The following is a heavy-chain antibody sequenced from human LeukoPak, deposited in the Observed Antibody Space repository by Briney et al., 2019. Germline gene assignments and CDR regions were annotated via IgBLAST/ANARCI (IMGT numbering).Heavy chain of an antibody. CDR3: ARSGSYVFDF. D-gene: IGHD3-10*01. V-gene: IGHV6-1*01. CDR1: GDSFSRNTAA. J-gene: IGHJ4*02. CDR2: TYYRSQWYN. Sequence: SQTLSLTCALSGDSFSRNTAAWDWLRQSPSRGLEWLGRTYYRSQWYNDYAVSVKSRITVNPDTSQNHFTLHLNSVTPEDTAVYYCARSGSYVFDFWGQGTLVTVSS.